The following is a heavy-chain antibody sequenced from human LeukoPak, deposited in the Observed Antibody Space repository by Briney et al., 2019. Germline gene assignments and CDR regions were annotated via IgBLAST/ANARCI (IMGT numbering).Heavy chain of an antibody. CDR1: GYSFSSYD. CDR2: MNPSSGNT. V-gene: IGHV1-8*01. CDR3: AAHTYYFSSGSFGH. J-gene: IGHJ4*02. D-gene: IGHD3-10*01. Sequence: ASVKVSCKASGYSFSSYDINWVRQATGQGPEWIGWMNPSSGNTGYAQRIQGRVTMTRDTSTSTAYLELSSLTSEDTAVYYCAAHTYYFSSGSFGHWGQGTLVTVSS.